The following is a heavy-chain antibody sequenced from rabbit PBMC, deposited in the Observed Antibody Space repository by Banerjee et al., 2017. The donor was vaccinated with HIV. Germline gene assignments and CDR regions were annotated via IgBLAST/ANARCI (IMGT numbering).Heavy chain of an antibody. CDR1: GFDLSSNA. V-gene: IGHV1S40*01. Sequence: QSLEEFGGDLAKPEGSLTLTCTASGFDLSSNAICWVRQSPGKGLEWIGTIYAGSSGSASSASWVNRRFTISKPSSTAVTLQMTSLTAADTASYFCARDDAAVVGYAGYATDAFVPWVPGTLVSVS. CDR2: IYAGSSGSA. CDR3: ARDDAAVVGYAGYATDAFVP. J-gene: IGHJ2*01. D-gene: IGHD7-1*01.